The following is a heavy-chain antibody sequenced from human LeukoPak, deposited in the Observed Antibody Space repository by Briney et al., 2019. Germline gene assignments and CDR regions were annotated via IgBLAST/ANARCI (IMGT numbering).Heavy chain of an antibody. CDR2: IYYSGST. V-gene: IGHV4-59*01. CDR1: GCSISSYY. D-gene: IGHD4-17*01. J-gene: IGHJ4*02. Sequence: SETLSLTCTVSGCSISSYYWSWIRQPPGKGLEWIGYIYYSGSTNYNPSLKSRVTISVDTSKNQFSLKLSSVTAADTAVYYCARGTGPWMTTVTAFDYWGQGTLVTVSS. CDR3: ARGTGPWMTTVTAFDY.